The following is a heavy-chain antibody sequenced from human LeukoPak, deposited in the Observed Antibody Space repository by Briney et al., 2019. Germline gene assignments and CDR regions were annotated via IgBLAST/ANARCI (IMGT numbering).Heavy chain of an antibody. CDR3: ARVYYSRSYDYWYFDL. CDR1: GGSFSGYY. D-gene: IGHD6-13*01. CDR2: IYYSGST. J-gene: IGHJ2*01. V-gene: IGHV4-59*01. Sequence: KPSETLSLTCAVYGGSFSGYYWSWIRQPPGKGLEWIGYIYYSGSTNYNPSLKSRVTISVDTSKNQFSLKLRSVTAADTAVYYCARVYYSRSYDYWYFDLWGRGTLVTVSS.